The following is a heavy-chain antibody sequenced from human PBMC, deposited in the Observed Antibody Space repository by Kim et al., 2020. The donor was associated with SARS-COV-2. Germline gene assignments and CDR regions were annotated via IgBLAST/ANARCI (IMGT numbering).Heavy chain of an antibody. CDR1: GFTFSSYA. Sequence: GGSLRLSCAASGFTFSSYAMHWVRQAPGKGLELVAVISYDGSNKYYADSVKGRFTISRDNSKNTLYLQMNSLRAEDTAVYYCARARGGSYYYGMDVWGQGTTVTVSS. D-gene: IGHD1-26*01. CDR2: ISYDGSNK. CDR3: ARARGGSYYYGMDV. V-gene: IGHV3-30-3*01. J-gene: IGHJ6*02.